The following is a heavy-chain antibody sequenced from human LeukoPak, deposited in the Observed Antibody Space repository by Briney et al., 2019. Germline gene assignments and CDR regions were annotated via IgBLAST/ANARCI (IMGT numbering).Heavy chain of an antibody. V-gene: IGHV3-48*03. CDR2: ISSSGSTI. CDR3: ARDSGGSQYHAFDY. J-gene: IGHJ4*02. Sequence: GGSLRLSCAASGFTFSSYEMNWVRQAPGKGLEWVSYISSSGSTIYYADSVRGRFTISRDNAKNSLYLQMNSLRAEDTAVYYCARDSGGSQYHAFDYWGQGTLVTVSS. D-gene: IGHD2-15*01. CDR1: GFTFSSYE.